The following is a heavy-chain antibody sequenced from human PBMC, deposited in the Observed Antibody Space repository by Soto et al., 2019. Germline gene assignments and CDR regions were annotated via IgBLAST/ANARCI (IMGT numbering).Heavy chain of an antibody. J-gene: IGHJ6*03. Sequence: GESLKISCKGSGYSFTSYWIGWVRQMPGKGLEWMGIIYPGDSDTRYSPSFQGQVTISADKSISTAYLQWSSLKASDTAMYYCARRAMHYGSGTYYYMDVWGKGTTVTVSS. CDR2: IYPGDSDT. D-gene: IGHD3-10*01. CDR1: GYSFTSYW. V-gene: IGHV5-51*01. CDR3: ARRAMHYGSGTYYYMDV.